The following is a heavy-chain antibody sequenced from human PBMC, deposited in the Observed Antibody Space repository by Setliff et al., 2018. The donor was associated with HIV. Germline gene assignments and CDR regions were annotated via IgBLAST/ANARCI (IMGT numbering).Heavy chain of an antibody. CDR2: VGAVGGPT. V-gene: IGHV3-23*01. CDR3: ARGVFDY. CDR1: GFTFSTYA. J-gene: IGHJ4*02. Sequence: GALRLSCAASGFTFSTYAMGWVRQAPGKGLEWVSTVGAVGGPTHYAESVKGRFTISKDNSKNTLYLQMSSLRDEDTAVYYCARGVFDYWGQGALVTVSS.